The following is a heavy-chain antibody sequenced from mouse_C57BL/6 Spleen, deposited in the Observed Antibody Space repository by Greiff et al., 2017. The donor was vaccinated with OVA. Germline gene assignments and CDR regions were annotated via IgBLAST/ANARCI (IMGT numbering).Heavy chain of an antibody. J-gene: IGHJ1*03. CDR3: TGHHYYGSSYWYFDV. D-gene: IGHD1-1*01. CDR1: GFTFSNYW. V-gene: IGHV6-3*01. CDR2: IRLKSDNYAT. Sequence: EVKVVESGGGLVQPGGSMKLSCVASGFTFSNYWMNWVRQSPEKGLEWVAQIRLKSDNYATHYAESVKGRFTISRDDSKSSVYLQMNNLRAEDTGIYYCTGHHYYGSSYWYFDVWGTGTTVTVSS.